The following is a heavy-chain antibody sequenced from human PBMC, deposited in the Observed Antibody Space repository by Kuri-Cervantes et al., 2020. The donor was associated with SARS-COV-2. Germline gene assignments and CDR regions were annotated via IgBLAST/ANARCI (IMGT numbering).Heavy chain of an antibody. CDR1: GFTFSSYA. CDR3: AKASTVVTPLTAY. V-gene: IGHV3-23*01. CDR2: ISGSRDGDST. D-gene: IGHD2-21*02. J-gene: IGHJ4*02. Sequence: GGSLTLSCAASGFTFSSYAMSWVRQAPGKGLEWVSAISGSRDGDSTYYADSVRGRFTISRDDSKNTVYLQMNSLRAADTAVYYCAKASTVVTPLTAYWGQGALVTVSS.